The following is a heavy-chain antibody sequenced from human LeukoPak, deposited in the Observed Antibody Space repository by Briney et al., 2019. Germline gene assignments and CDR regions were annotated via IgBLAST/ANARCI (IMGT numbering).Heavy chain of an antibody. V-gene: IGHV3-7*03. CDR1: GFTFSSYW. J-gene: IGHJ4*02. Sequence: GGSLRLSCAASGFTFSSYWMSWVRQAPGKGLEWVANIKQDGSEKYYVDSVKGRFTISRDSAKNSLYLQMNSLKTEDTAVYYCTTFLLVGATPRDYWGQGTLVTVSS. CDR3: TTFLLVGATPRDY. D-gene: IGHD1-26*01. CDR2: IKQDGSEK.